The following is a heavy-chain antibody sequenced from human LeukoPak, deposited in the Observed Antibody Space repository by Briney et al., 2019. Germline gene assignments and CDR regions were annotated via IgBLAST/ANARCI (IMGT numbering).Heavy chain of an antibody. V-gene: IGHV3-11*01. D-gene: IGHD3-22*01. CDR2: ISNTGSAK. Sequence: GGSLRLSCAASGFTFSDYYMNWLRQSPGRGLEWLSYISNTGSAKYYSDPVKGRFTISRDNAKNSVYLEMNSLRAEDTAVYFCASDRSGYFGPWGPGTLVTVSS. J-gene: IGHJ5*02. CDR3: ASDRSGYFGP. CDR1: GFTFSDYY.